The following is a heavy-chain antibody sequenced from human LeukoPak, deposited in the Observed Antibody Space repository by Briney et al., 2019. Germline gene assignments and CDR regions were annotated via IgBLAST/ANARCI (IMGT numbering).Heavy chain of an antibody. V-gene: IGHV1-8*01. CDR3: ARGGPTTYYYDSSGPNDH. CDR2: MNPNSGNT. J-gene: IGHJ4*02. Sequence: ASVKVSCKASGYTFTSYDINWVRQATGQGLEWMGWMNPNSGNTGYAQKFQGRVTMTRNTSISTAYMELSSLRSEDTAVYYCARGGPTTYYYDSSGPNDHWGQGTLVTVSS. D-gene: IGHD3-22*01. CDR1: GYTFTSYD.